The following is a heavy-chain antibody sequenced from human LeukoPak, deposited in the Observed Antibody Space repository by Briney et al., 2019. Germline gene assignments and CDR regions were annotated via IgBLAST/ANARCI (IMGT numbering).Heavy chain of an antibody. J-gene: IGHJ5*02. CDR2: ISTSSSYI. CDR1: GFTFSSYS. CDR3: ARGADGVSSNSRGWFDP. V-gene: IGHV3-21*01. Sequence: GGSLRLSCTASGFTFSSYSMNWVRQAPGKGLEWVSSISTSSSYIYYADSVKGRFTISRDNARNSPYLQMNTLRAEDTAVYSCARGADGVSSNSRGWFDPWGQGTLVTVSS. D-gene: IGHD2-15*01.